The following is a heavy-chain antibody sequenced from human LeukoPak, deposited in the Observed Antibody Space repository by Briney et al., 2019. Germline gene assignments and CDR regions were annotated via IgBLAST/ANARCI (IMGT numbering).Heavy chain of an antibody. D-gene: IGHD3-22*01. CDR2: IYYTGST. CDR1: GVSITNYY. V-gene: IGHV4-59*01. J-gene: IGHJ4*02. CDR3: AGGGDSGGYYYPMFDY. Sequence: PSETLSLTCTDSGVSITNYYWSWIRQPPGKGLEWIGYIYYTGSTNYNLSLKSRVTISVDTSKNQFSLKLSSVTAADTAVYFCAGGGDSGGYYYPMFDYWGQGTLVTVSS.